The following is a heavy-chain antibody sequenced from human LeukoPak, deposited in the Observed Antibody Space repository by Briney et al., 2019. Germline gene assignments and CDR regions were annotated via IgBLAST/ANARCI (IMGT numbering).Heavy chain of an antibody. V-gene: IGHV4-39*07. J-gene: IGHJ5*02. CDR2: IYYSGST. CDR1: GGSISSINYY. Sequence: SETLSLTCTVSGGSISSINYYWGWIRQPPGKGLEWIGSIYYSGSTYYNPSLKSRVTMSVDTSKNQFSLELNSMTAADTAVYYCARVLRTSGWSLSWFDPWGQGTLVTVSS. CDR3: ARVLRTSGWSLSWFDP. D-gene: IGHD6-19*01.